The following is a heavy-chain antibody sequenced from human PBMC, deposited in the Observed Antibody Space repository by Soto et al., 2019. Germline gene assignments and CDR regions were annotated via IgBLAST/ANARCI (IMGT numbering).Heavy chain of an antibody. CDR3: AKDLAARGPHYFAY. Sequence: PGGSLRLSCAASGFTFSTYGMHWVRQAPGKGLEWVAVISYEGSNKYYADSVKGRFTISRDNSKNTLYLQMNSLRAEGTAVYYCAKDLAARGPHYFAYWGQGTLVTVSS. J-gene: IGHJ4*02. CDR1: GFTFSTYG. V-gene: IGHV3-30*18. CDR2: ISYEGSNK. D-gene: IGHD6-6*01.